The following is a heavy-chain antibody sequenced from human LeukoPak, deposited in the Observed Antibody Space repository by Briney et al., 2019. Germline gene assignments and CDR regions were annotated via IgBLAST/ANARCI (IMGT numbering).Heavy chain of an antibody. D-gene: IGHD6-19*01. V-gene: IGHV1-2*06. CDR1: GYTFTGYY. CDR2: INPNSGGT. J-gene: IGHJ5*01. CDR3: ARDAVGYSSGWLAF. Sequence: ASVKVSCKASGYTFTGYYMHWVRQAPGQGLEWMGRINPNSGGTNYAQRFQGRVTMTRDTSISTAYMEVSRLRSDDTAVHYCARDAVGYSSGWLAFWGQGTPVTVSS.